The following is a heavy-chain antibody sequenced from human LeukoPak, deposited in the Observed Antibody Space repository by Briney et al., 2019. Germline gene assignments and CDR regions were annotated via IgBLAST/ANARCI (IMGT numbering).Heavy chain of an antibody. V-gene: IGHV1-2*02. J-gene: IGHJ6*03. CDR3: ARDWGSSGWCVGRHYMDV. CDR2: INPNSGGT. D-gene: IGHD6-19*01. Sequence: GASVKVSCKASGYTFTGYYMHWVRQAPGQGLEWMGWINPNSGGTNYAQKFQGRVTMTRDTSISTAYMELSRLRSDDTAVYYCARDWGSSGWCVGRHYMDVWGKGTTVTVSS. CDR1: GYTFTGYY.